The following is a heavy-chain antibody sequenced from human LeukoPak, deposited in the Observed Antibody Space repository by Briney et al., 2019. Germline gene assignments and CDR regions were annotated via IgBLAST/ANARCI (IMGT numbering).Heavy chain of an antibody. CDR3: ARLGAMVDY. Sequence: PSETLSLTCTVSGGSISIYYWSWIRQPPGKGLEWIGYIYYSGSTDYNPSLKSRVTISVDTSKNQFSLKLSSVTAADTAVYYCARLGAMVDYWGQGTLVTASS. CDR2: IYYSGST. CDR1: GGSISIYY. J-gene: IGHJ4*02. V-gene: IGHV4-59*08. D-gene: IGHD1-26*01.